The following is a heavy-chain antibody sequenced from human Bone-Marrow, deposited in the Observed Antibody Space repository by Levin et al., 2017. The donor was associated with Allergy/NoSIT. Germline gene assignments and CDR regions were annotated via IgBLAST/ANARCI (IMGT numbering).Heavy chain of an antibody. J-gene: IGHJ4*02. Sequence: PGGSLRLSCAASGFTFSSYGMHWVRQAPGKGLEWVAVISYDGSNKYYADSVKGRFTISRDNSKNTLYLQMNSLRAEDTAVYYCAKVADIVVVTAIDYYFDYWGQGTLVTVSS. CDR2: ISYDGSNK. CDR1: GFTFSSYG. V-gene: IGHV3-30*18. D-gene: IGHD2-21*02. CDR3: AKVADIVVVTAIDYYFDY.